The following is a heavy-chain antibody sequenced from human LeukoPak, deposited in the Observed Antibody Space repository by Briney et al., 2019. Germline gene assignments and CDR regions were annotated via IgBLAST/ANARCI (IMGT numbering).Heavy chain of an antibody. V-gene: IGHV1-2*02. CDR3: ARVSYGDYSYWFDP. CDR1: GYTFTGYY. CDR2: INPNGGGT. D-gene: IGHD4-17*01. J-gene: IGHJ5*02. Sequence: ASVKVSCKASGYTFTGYYMHWVRQAPGQGLEWMGWINPNGGGTNYAQKFQGRVTMTRDTSISTAYMELSRLRSDDTAVYYCARVSYGDYSYWFDPWGQGTLVTVSS.